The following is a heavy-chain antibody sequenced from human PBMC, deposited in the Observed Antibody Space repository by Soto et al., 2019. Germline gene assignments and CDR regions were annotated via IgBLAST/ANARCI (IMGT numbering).Heavy chain of an antibody. CDR2: INAGDGDT. J-gene: IGHJ4*02. CDR1: GYTFTDHY. D-gene: IGHD3-10*01. CDR3: ARVRFFFVRGDPFDF. V-gene: IGHV1-2*02. Sequence: QVQLVQSGAEVKKPGASVKVSCQVPGYTFTDHYLHWVRQAPGHGLEWMGWINAGDGDTNYAQKFQGRISMTRDTSSKTVYLELSRLTSVDTAVYYCARVRFFFVRGDPFDFLGQGTLVSVSS.